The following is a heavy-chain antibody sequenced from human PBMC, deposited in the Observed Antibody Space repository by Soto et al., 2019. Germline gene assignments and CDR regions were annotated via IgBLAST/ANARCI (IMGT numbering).Heavy chain of an antibody. CDR1: GFTFSSYA. Sequence: VQLLVSGGGLVQPGGSLRLSCAASGFTFSSYAMSWVRQAPGKGLEWVSSISSTTNYIYYGDSMKGRFTISRDNGKNSLYLEIHSLRAEDTAVYYCARESEDLTSNFDYWGQGTLVTVSS. V-gene: IGHV3-21*02. CDR3: ARESEDLTSNFDY. CDR2: ISSTTNYI. J-gene: IGHJ4*02.